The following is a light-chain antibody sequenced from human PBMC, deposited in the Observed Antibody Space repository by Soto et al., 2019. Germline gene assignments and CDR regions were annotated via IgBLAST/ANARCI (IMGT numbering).Light chain of an antibody. Sequence: QSALTQPASVSGSPGQSITISCTGTSSDVGAYNYVSWYQQHPGKVPKLMIYDVSDRPSGVSNRFSGSKSGNTASLTISGLEAEEVADYYCSSFTRSNSYVFGSGTKLTVL. CDR3: SSFTRSNSYV. V-gene: IGLV2-14*03. J-gene: IGLJ1*01. CDR2: DVS. CDR1: SSDVGAYNY.